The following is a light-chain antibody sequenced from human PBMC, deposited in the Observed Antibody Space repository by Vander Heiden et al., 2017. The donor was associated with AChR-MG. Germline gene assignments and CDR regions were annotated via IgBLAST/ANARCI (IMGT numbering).Light chain of an antibody. CDR3: QVWDSYNAV. CDR2: NDW. CDR1: HIGLKN. Sequence: SYALTQPPSVSVALGQTAMITCVGNHIGLKNVHWYLQKPGQAPVLVIYNDWSRPSGIPERFSGSNSGNTATLTINRVQVEDETGYYCQVWDSYNAVFGGGTKLTVL. V-gene: IGLV3-9*01. J-gene: IGLJ2*01.